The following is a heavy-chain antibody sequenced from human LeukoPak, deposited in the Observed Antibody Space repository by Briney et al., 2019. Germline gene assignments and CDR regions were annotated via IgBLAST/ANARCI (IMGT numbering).Heavy chain of an antibody. Sequence: PGGSLRLSCAASGLSFSNAWMSWVRQAPGRGLEWTGRIKSKAHGGTTDYAAPVKGTFIISGDDSKDMLYLQMNSLKTEDTAVYYCTTAGQQWGQGTLVTVSS. CDR2: IKSKAHGGTT. CDR3: TTAGQQ. CDR1: GLSFSNAW. V-gene: IGHV3-15*01. J-gene: IGHJ1*01.